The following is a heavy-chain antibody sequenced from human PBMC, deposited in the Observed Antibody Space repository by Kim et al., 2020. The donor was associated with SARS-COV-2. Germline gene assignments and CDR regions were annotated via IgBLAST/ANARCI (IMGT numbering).Heavy chain of an antibody. J-gene: IGHJ6*02. Sequence: GGSLRLSCAASGFTFDDYAMHWVRQAPGKGLEWVSLISGDGGSTYYADSVKGRFTISRDNSKNSLYLQMNSLRTEDTALYYCAKDLLAATSLVVYYYYYGMDVWGQGTTVTVSS. CDR2: ISGDGGST. CDR3: AKDLLAATSLVVYYYYYGMDV. CDR1: GFTFDDYA. D-gene: IGHD2-2*01. V-gene: IGHV3-43*02.